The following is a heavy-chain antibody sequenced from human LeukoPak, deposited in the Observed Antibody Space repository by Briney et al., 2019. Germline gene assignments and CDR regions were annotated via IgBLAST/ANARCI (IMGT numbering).Heavy chain of an antibody. Sequence: PSETLSLTCTVSGGSISSYYWSWIRLPAGKGLEWIGRIYTSGSTNYNPSLKSRVTMSVDTSKNQFSLKLSSVTAADTAVYYCARDGDDDYGDMYYFDYWGQGTLVTVSS. D-gene: IGHD4-17*01. J-gene: IGHJ4*02. V-gene: IGHV4-4*07. CDR1: GGSISSYY. CDR2: IYTSGST. CDR3: ARDGDDDYGDMYYFDY.